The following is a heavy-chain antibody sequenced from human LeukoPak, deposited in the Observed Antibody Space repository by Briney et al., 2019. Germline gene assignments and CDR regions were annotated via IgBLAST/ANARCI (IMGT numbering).Heavy chain of an antibody. CDR3: ARDQFVDTAMVAFDY. D-gene: IGHD5-18*01. Sequence: ASVRVSCKASGGTFGSYAISWVRQAPGQGLEWMGWINTNTGNPTYAQGFTGRFVFSLDTSVSTAYLQISSLKAEDTAVYYRARDQFVDTAMVAFDYWGQGTLVTVSS. CDR2: INTNTGNP. CDR1: GGTFGSYA. V-gene: IGHV7-4-1*02. J-gene: IGHJ4*02.